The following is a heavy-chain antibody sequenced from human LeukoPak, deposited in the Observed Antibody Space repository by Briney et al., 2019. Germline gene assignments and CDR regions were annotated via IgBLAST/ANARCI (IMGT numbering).Heavy chain of an antibody. CDR2: IYYSGST. CDR1: GGSISSSSYY. Sequence: SETLSLTRTVSGGSISSSSYYWGWIRQPPGKGLEWIGSIYYSGSTYYNPSLKSRVTISVDTSKNQFSLKLSSETAADTAVYYCASIQQQLVDSFDPWGQGTLVTVSS. V-gene: IGHV4-39*01. D-gene: IGHD6-13*01. J-gene: IGHJ5*02. CDR3: ASIQQQLVDSFDP.